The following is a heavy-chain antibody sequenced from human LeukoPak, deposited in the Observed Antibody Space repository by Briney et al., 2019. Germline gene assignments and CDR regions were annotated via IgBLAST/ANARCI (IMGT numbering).Heavy chain of an antibody. Sequence: ASVKVSCKATGYTFSSCAINWVRQAPGQGLEYMGWIDTKTGNPTYAQGFTGRFVFSLDTSVSTAYLQISSLKAEDTAVYYCAIHPSDSSGYFSYWGQGALVTVSS. CDR3: AIHPSDSSGYFSY. V-gene: IGHV7-4-1*02. D-gene: IGHD3-22*01. CDR2: IDTKTGNP. CDR1: GYTFSSCA. J-gene: IGHJ4*02.